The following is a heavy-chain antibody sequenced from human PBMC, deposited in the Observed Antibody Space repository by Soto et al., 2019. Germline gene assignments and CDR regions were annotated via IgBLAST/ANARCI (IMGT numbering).Heavy chain of an antibody. CDR2: ISQSGRS. D-gene: IGHD1-7*01. V-gene: IGHV4-34*01. CDR3: ARRPMPSPTNYRLDV. CDR1: GGKLGDIC. Sequence: LEPHCVRWGVVGGKLGDICGRRILQSPGKGLEWIGEISQSGRSNYSPSLNSRVTLSVDTSERQFSLRLSSVTAADTAVYYCARRPMPSPTNYRLDVWATGTTVTVSS. J-gene: IGHJ6*04.